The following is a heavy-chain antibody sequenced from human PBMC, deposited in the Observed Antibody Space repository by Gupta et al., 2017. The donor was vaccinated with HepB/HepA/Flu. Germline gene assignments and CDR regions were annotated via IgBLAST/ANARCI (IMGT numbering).Heavy chain of an antibody. D-gene: IGHD1-26*01. Sequence: QVQLQESGPGLVKPSETLSLDCTVSSGSISGFYWSWIRQPPGKGLEWIGYTYHSGGTNYNPSLKSRVSISVDTSKSRFSLKLSSVTAADTAVYFCARHAVVGATRYGMDVWGQGTTVTVSS. CDR2: TYHSGGT. V-gene: IGHV4-59*08. CDR3: ARHAVVGATRYGMDV. J-gene: IGHJ6*02. CDR1: SGSISGFY.